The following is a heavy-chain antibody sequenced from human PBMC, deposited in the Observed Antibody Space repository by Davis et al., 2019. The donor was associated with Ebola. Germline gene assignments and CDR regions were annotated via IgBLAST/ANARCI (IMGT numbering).Heavy chain of an antibody. CDR3: ARDHARPWGSYFDY. D-gene: IGHD7-27*01. Sequence: PSETLSLTCTVSGGSISSYYWSWIRQPPGKGLEWIGYIYHSGSTYYNPSLKSRVTISVDRSKNQFSLKLSSVTAADTAVYYCARDHARPWGSYFDYWGQGTLVTVSS. CDR1: GGSISSYY. CDR2: IYHSGST. J-gene: IGHJ4*02. V-gene: IGHV4-59*12.